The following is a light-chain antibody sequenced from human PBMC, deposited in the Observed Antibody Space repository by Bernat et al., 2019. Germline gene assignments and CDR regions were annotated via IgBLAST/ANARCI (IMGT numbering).Light chain of an antibody. Sequence: QPVLTQSSSASASLGSSVKLTCTLSSGHSGYTIAWHQQQPGTAPRYLLKLEGSGSYNKGSGVPDRFSGSSSGADRYLTITNLQSEDEVDYYCETWDSNTRVFGGGTKLTVL. V-gene: IGLV4-60*03. J-gene: IGLJ3*02. CDR2: LEGSGSY. CDR1: SGHSGYT. CDR3: ETWDSNTRV.